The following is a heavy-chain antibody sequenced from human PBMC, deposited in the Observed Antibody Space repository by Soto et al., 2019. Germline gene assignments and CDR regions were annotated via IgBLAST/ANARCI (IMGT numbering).Heavy chain of an antibody. CDR2: IIPIFGTA. V-gene: IGHV1-69*13. Sequence: SVKVSCKASGGTFSSYAISWVRQAPGQGLEWMGGIIPIFGTANYAQKFQGRVAITADESTSTAYMELSSLRSEDTAVYYCARDRQDSSSSLVYWGQGTLVTVS. D-gene: IGHD6-6*01. CDR1: GGTFSSYA. CDR3: ARDRQDSSSSLVY. J-gene: IGHJ4*02.